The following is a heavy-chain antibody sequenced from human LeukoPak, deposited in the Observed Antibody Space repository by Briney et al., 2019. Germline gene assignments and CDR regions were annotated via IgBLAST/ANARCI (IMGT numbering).Heavy chain of an antibody. CDR1: NGSISSNY. D-gene: IGHD3-22*01. CDR2: IYNTGST. Sequence: SETLSLTCTVSNGSISSNYWSWIRQPAGKGLEGIGRIYNTGSTNYNPSLKSRVTMSVDTSKNQFSLRLSSVTAADTAIYYCARVRDSSGYYLGAFDVWGQGTMVTVSS. CDR3: ARVRDSSGYYLGAFDV. J-gene: IGHJ3*01. V-gene: IGHV4-4*07.